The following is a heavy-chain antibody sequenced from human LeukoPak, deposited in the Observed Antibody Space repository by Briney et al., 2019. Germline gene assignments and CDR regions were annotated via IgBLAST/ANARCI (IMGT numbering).Heavy chain of an antibody. V-gene: IGHV4-59*08. CDR3: ARRLEDYYDSSGYSYAFDI. CDR2: IYYSGST. D-gene: IGHD3-22*01. Sequence: SETLSLTCTVSGGSIGSYYWSWIRQPPGKGLEWVGYIYYSGSTNYNPSLKSRVTISVATSKYQFSLKLSSVTAADTAVYYCARRLEDYYDSSGYSYAFDIWGQGTMVTVSS. J-gene: IGHJ3*02. CDR1: GGSIGSYY.